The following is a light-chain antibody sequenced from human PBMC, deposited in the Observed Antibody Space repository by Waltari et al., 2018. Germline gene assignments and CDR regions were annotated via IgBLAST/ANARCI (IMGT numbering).Light chain of an antibody. V-gene: IGKV3-20*01. CDR2: HAS. Sequence: EIMLTQSPGTLSLSPGERATLSCKASQSISMYLAWYQQKPGQAPRLLIYHASSRATGIPDRFSGSGSETDFSLTISRLEPEDFAVYYCQHYVRLPATFGQGTNVEIK. CDR3: QHYVRLPAT. J-gene: IGKJ1*01. CDR1: QSISMY.